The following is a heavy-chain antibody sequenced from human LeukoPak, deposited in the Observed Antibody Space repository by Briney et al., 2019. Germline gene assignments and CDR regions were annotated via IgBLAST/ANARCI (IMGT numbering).Heavy chain of an antibody. J-gene: IGHJ4*02. CDR3: AKVGGYYSYYFDY. V-gene: IGHV3-20*04. CDR2: ITPGGGT. CDR1: EFTFSSYV. D-gene: IGHD3-22*01. Sequence: GGSLRLSCAASEFTFSSYVMAWVRQAPGKGLEWVSTITPGGGTYYADSVKGRFTISRDNAKNSLYLQMNSLRAEDTALYYCAKVGGYYSYYFDYWGQGTLVTVSS.